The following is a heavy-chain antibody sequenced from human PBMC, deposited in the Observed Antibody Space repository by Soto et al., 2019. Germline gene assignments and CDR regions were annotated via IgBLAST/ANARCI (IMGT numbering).Heavy chain of an antibody. Sequence: EVQLVESGGGLVKPGGSLRLSCAASGFTFSDVWMTWVRQAPGKGLEWVGRVKSKTDGGTVDYAAPVKGRFIISRDDSSSTVSLQMDSLKIEDTAVYYCMSPSGGGRTVDYWGQGTLVTVSS. CDR3: MSPSGGGRTVDY. D-gene: IGHD3-16*01. CDR2: VKSKTDGGTV. J-gene: IGHJ4*02. CDR1: GFTFSDVW. V-gene: IGHV3-15*01.